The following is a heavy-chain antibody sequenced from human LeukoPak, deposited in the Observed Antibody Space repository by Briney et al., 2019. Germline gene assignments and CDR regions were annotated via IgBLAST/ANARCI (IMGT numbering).Heavy chain of an antibody. CDR1: GGTFSSYA. D-gene: IGHD1-26*01. CDR3: ARAFRVGATKSPFDY. V-gene: IGHV1-69*13. CDR2: IIPIFGTA. J-gene: IGHJ4*02. Sequence: ASVKVSCKASGGTFSSYAISWVRQAPGQGLEWMGGIIPIFGTANYAQKFQGRVTITADESTSTAYMELSSLRSEDTAVYYCARAFRVGATKSPFDYWGQGTLVTVSS.